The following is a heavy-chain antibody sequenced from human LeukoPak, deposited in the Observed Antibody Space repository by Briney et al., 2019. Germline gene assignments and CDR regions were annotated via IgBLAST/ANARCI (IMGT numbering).Heavy chain of an antibody. CDR1: GFTFSSYG. J-gene: IGHJ6*02. D-gene: IGHD3-10*02. CDR3: AKDFSVFGELLFFFGMDV. Sequence: GGSLRLSCAASGFTFSSYGMHWVRQAPGKGLEWVAVIWYDGSNKYYAGSVKGRFTISRDNSKNTLYLQMNSLRAEDTAVYYCAKDFSVFGELLFFFGMDVWGQGTTVIVSS. CDR2: IWYDGSNK. V-gene: IGHV3-33*06.